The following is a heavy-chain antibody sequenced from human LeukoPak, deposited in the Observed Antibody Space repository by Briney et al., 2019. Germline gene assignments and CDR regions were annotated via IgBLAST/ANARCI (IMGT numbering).Heavy chain of an antibody. CDR2: IYFSGST. D-gene: IGHD6-13*01. J-gene: IGHJ6*02. CDR3: GREGQLDSYYYGMDV. V-gene: IGHV4-39*07. Sequence: SETLSLTCTVSGGSISSSSYHWGWIRQPPGKGLEWIGSIYFSGSTYYNPSLKSRVTISVDTSKNQFSLKLSSVTAADTAVYYCGREGQLDSYYYGMDVWGQGTTVTVSS. CDR1: GGSISSSSYH.